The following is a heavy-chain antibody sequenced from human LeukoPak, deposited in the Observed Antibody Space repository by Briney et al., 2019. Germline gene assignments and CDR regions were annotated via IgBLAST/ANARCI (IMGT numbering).Heavy chain of an antibody. D-gene: IGHD3-3*01. V-gene: IGHV3-7*01. CDR1: GFTFSSYW. J-gene: IGHJ6*03. Sequence: PGGSLRLSCAASGFTFSSYWMSWVRQAPGKGLEWVANIKQDGSEKYYVDSVKGRFTISRDNAKNSLYLQMNSLRAEDTAVYCCARGGSITIFGVVIISTPYYYYMDVWGKGTTVTVSS. CDR2: IKQDGSEK. CDR3: ARGGSITIFGVVIISTPYYYYMDV.